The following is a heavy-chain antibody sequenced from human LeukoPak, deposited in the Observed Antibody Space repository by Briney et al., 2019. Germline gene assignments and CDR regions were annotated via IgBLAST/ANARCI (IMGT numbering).Heavy chain of an antibody. CDR3: ARRGSSLTANIDF. Sequence: ASVKVSCKASGYTFTACYMHWVRQAPGQGLEWTGWINPTSGGTNFAQRFQGRVTMTRDTSISTAYMELSSLRSDDTAVYYCARRGSSLTANIDFWGQGTLVTVSS. CDR1: GYTFTACY. D-gene: IGHD6-13*01. J-gene: IGHJ4*02. V-gene: IGHV1-2*02. CDR2: INPTSGGT.